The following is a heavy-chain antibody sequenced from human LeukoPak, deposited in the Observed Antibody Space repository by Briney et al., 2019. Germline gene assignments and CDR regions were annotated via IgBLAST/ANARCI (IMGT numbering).Heavy chain of an antibody. Sequence: GASVKVSCKASGYTFRSYAIIWVRQAPGQGLEWMGWISAYNGHTNYAQKFQDRVTMTTDTSTSTAFMELRSLRSDDTAVYFCARSGAHRYNWNDVGFWFDPWGQGTLVTVSS. CDR2: ISAYNGHT. J-gene: IGHJ5*02. CDR3: ARSGAHRYNWNDVGFWFDP. D-gene: IGHD1-1*01. CDR1: GYTFRSYA. V-gene: IGHV1-18*01.